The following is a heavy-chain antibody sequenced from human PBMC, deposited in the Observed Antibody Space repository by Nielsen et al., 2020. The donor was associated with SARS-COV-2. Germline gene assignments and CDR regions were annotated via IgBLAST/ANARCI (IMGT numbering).Heavy chain of an antibody. V-gene: IGHV3-74*01. J-gene: IGHJ4*02. CDR3: ARDGGWELLRTPHFDY. CDR2: INSDGSST. D-gene: IGHD1-26*01. Sequence: WIRQPPGKGLVWVSRINSDGSSTSYADSVKGRFTISRDNAKNTLYLQMNSLRAEDTAVYYCARDGGWELLRTPHFDYWGQGTLGTVSS.